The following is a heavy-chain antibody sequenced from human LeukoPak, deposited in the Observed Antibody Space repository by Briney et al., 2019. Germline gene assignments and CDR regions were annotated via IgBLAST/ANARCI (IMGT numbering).Heavy chain of an antibody. J-gene: IGHJ4*02. CDR3: ASGACSSTSCYNLDY. CDR2: ISYDGSNK. Sequence: GGSLRLSCAASGFTSSSYAMHWGRQAPGKGLEWVAVISYDGSNKYYADSVKGRFTISRDNSKNTLYLQMNSLRAEDTAVYYCASGACSSTSCYNLDYWGQGARVTVSS. V-gene: IGHV3-30*01. D-gene: IGHD2-2*02. CDR1: GFTSSSYA.